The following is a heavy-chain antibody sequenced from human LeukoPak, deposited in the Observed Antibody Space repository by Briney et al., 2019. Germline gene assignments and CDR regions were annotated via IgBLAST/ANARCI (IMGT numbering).Heavy chain of an antibody. Sequence: GYRSEWIGYIYYSGSTNYNPSLKSRVTISVDTSKNQFSLKLSSVTAADTAVYYCARGGGWVSPFGYGGQGTLVTVSS. CDR2: IYYSGST. CDR3: ARGGGWVSPFGY. V-gene: IGHV4-59*01. J-gene: IGHJ4*02. D-gene: IGHD6-19*01.